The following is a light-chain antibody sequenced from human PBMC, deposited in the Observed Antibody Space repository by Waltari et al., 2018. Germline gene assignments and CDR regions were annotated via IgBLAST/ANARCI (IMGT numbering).Light chain of an antibody. CDR3: QQYNFWPLT. J-gene: IGKJ1*01. V-gene: IGKV3-15*01. Sequence: EVVMTQSPAPLSVSLGERVTLSSRATDNVNSNLAWHQHKPGQAPRLLIYGASTRATGIPARFSGSGAGTQFTLTISSLQTEDFAVYYCQQYNFWPLTFGQGTKVEI. CDR2: GAS. CDR1: DNVNSN.